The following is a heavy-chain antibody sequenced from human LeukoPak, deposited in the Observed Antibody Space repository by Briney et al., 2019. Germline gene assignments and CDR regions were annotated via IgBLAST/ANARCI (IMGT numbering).Heavy chain of an antibody. D-gene: IGHD6-19*01. Sequence: GASVKVSCKASGGTFSSYAISWVRQAPGQGLEWMGGIIPIFGTADYAQKFQGRVTMTRDMSTSTVYMELSSLRSEDTAVYYCARGHSSGLDYWGQGTLVTVSS. J-gene: IGHJ4*02. CDR1: GGTFSSYA. CDR3: ARGHSSGLDY. V-gene: IGHV1-69*05. CDR2: IIPIFGTA.